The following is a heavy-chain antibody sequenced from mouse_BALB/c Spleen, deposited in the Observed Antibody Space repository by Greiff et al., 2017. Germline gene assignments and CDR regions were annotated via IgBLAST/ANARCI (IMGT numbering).Heavy chain of an antibody. D-gene: IGHD2-1*01. J-gene: IGHJ4*01. CDR1: GYTFTSYT. V-gene: IGHV1-4*01. CDR2: INPSSGYT. Sequence: VQLQQSGAELARPGASVKMSCKASGYTFTSYTMHWVKQRPGQGLEWIGYINPSSGYTNYNQKFKDKATLTADKSSSTAYMQLSSLTSEDSAVYYCARENYYGNPYYAMDYWGQGTSVTVSS. CDR3: ARENYYGNPYYAMDY.